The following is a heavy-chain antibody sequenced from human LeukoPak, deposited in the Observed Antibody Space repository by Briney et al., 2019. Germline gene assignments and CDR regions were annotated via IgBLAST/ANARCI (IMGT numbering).Heavy chain of an antibody. CDR1: GFTFEDYG. J-gene: IGHJ3*02. V-gene: IGHV3-20*04. Sequence: GGSLRLSCAASGFTFEDYGMSWVRQAPGKGLEWVPGINWNGGSTGYADSVKGRFTISRDNAKNSLYLQMNSLRAEDTALYYCARPYGDAFDIWGQGTMVTVSS. CDR2: INWNGGST. D-gene: IGHD3-10*01. CDR3: ARPYGDAFDI.